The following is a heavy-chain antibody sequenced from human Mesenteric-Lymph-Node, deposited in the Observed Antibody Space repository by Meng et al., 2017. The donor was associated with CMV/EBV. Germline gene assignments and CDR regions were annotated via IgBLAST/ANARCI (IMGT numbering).Heavy chain of an antibody. J-gene: IGHJ5*02. Sequence: SGITFSSYSVSWVRQAPEEWLEWVSSISNGSNYIYYADSMKSRFTIYRDNAKNSLYLQMNGLRAEDTAVYCCARTFMVQGPNWLDHWGQGTLVTVSS. CDR1: GITFSSYS. D-gene: IGHD3-10*01. CDR3: ARTFMVQGPNWLDH. V-gene: IGHV3-21*03. CDR2: ISNGSNYI.